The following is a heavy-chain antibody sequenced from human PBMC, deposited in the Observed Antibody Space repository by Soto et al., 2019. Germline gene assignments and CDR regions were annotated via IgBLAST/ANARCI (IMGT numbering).Heavy chain of an antibody. CDR1: GFTFKNYA. CDR3: ASSVTKYAYDRLDV. D-gene: IGHD3-16*01. Sequence: QVHLVQSGTEVKEPGASVKVSCKASGFTFKNYAIHWVRQAPGQSLEWMGWIHAVNGATQYSQRFQARVTFTRDTSANTAYMDLSSLRSEDRALYFCASSVTKYAYDRLDVWGQGTTVAVSS. V-gene: IGHV1-3*01. J-gene: IGHJ6*02. CDR2: IHAVNGAT.